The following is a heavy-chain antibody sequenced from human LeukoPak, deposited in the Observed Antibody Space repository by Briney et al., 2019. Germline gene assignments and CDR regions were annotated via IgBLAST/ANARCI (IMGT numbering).Heavy chain of an antibody. Sequence: ASVKVSCKASGYTFTSYDSNWVRQATGQGLEWMGWTNPNSGNTGYAQKFQGRVTMTRNTSISTAYMELSSLRSEDTAVYYCARGQGLLRAGRGYYYYMDVWGKGTTGTVSS. CDR2: TNPNSGNT. CDR3: ARGQGLLRAGRGYYYYMDV. D-gene: IGHD1-26*01. J-gene: IGHJ6*03. CDR1: GYTFTSYD. V-gene: IGHV1-8*01.